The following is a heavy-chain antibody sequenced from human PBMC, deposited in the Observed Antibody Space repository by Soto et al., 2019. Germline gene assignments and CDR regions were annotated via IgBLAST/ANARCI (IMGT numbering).Heavy chain of an antibody. CDR3: ARDTLSYYYDSSGYYAFDI. CDR1: GFTFSSYE. J-gene: IGHJ3*02. D-gene: IGHD3-22*01. V-gene: IGHV3-48*03. Sequence: GGSLRLSCAASGFTFSSYEMNWVRQAPGKGLEWVSYISSSGSTIYYADSVKGRFTISRDNAKNSLYLQMNSLRAEDTAVYYCARDTLSYYYDSSGYYAFDIWGQGTMVTVSS. CDR2: ISSSGSTI.